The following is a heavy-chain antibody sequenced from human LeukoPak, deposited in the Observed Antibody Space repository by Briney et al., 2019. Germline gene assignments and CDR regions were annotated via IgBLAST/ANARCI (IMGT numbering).Heavy chain of an antibody. Sequence: PGGSLRLSCGPLEITFPASWMDWVRQAPGKGLVWVSRISPDGSSASYADSVRGRFTISRDNAKNTLYLQMKSLRAQETALYYCGRVPTFWHSMDYWGQGNLVTVSS. D-gene: IGHD2/OR15-2a*01. CDR2: ISPDGSSA. CDR1: EITFPASW. J-gene: IGHJ4*02. CDR3: GRVPTFWHSMDY. V-gene: IGHV3-74*01.